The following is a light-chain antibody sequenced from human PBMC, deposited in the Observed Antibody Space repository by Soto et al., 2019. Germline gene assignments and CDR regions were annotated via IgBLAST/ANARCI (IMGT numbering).Light chain of an antibody. J-gene: IGKJ2*01. CDR3: QQYNNWPLYT. CDR2: GAS. CDR1: QSVSSN. Sequence: EIVMTQSPATLSVSPGERATLSCRASQSVSSNLAWYQQKPGQAPRLLIYGASTRAAGIPDRFSGGGSGTEFTLTISSLQSEDFAVYYCQQYNNWPLYTFGQGTKVDIK. V-gene: IGKV3D-15*01.